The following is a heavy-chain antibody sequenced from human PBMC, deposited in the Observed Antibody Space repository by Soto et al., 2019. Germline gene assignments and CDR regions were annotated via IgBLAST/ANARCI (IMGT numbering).Heavy chain of an antibody. V-gene: IGHV3-30*18. CDR1: GFTFSSYG. D-gene: IGHD2-2*01. J-gene: IGHJ4*02. Sequence: GGSLRLSCAASGFTFSSYGMHWVRQAPGKGLEWVAVISYDGSNKYYADSVKGRFTISRDNSKNTLYLQMNSLGAEDTAVYYCAKTPNTMYYFDYWGQGTLVTVSS. CDR3: AKTPNTMYYFDY. CDR2: ISYDGSNK.